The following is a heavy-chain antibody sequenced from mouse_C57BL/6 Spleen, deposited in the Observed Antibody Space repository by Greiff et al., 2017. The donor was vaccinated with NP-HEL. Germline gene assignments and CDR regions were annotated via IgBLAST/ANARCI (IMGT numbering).Heavy chain of an antibody. Sequence: VQLQQSGPELVKPGASVKISCKASGYAFSSSWMNWVKQRPGKGLEWIGRIYPGDGDTNYNGKFKGKATLTADKSSSTAYMQLSSLTSEDSAVYFCARSGRTAQAPYDYWGQGTTLTVSS. CDR3: ARSGRTAQAPYDY. D-gene: IGHD3-2*02. CDR1: GYAFSSSW. CDR2: IYPGDGDT. J-gene: IGHJ2*01. V-gene: IGHV1-82*01.